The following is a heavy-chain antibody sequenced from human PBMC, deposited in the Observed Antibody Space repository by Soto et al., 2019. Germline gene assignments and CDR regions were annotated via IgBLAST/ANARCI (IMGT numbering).Heavy chain of an antibody. CDR2: IYHSGST. CDR3: ARSKTHDYGDYFDY. V-gene: IGHV4-4*02. Sequence: ASETLSLTCAVSGGSISSSNWWSWVRQPPGKGLEWIGEIYHSGSTNYNPSLKSRVTISVDTSKNQFSLKLSSVTAVDTAVYYCARSKTHDYGDYFDYWGQGTLVTVSS. CDR1: GGSISSSNW. J-gene: IGHJ4*02. D-gene: IGHD4-17*01.